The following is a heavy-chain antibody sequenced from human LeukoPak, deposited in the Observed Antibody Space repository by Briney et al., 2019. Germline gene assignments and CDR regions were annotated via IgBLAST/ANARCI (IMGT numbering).Heavy chain of an antibody. J-gene: IGHJ4*02. D-gene: IGHD3-22*01. CDR1: GYTFTGYY. V-gene: IGHV1-2*02. CDR3: ARGARQSSGYYYERD. Sequence: GASVKVSCKASGYTFTGYYMHWVRQAPGRGLEWMGWINPNSGGTNYAQKFQGRVTMTRDTSISTAYMELSRLRSDDTAVYYCARGARQSSGYYYERDWGQGTLVTVSS. CDR2: INPNSGGT.